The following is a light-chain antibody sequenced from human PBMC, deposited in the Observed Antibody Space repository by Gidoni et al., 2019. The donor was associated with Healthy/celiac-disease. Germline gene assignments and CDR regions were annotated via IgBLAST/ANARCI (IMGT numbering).Light chain of an antibody. CDR1: KLGDKY. V-gene: IGLV3-1*01. CDR3: QAWDSSLV. CDR2: QDS. J-gene: IGLJ2*01. Sequence: SYELTQPPSVSVSPGQPASITCSGDKLGDKYAWWYQQKPGQSPVQVIYQDSKRPSGIPERFSGSNSGNTATLTISGTQAMDEADYSCQAWDSSLVFGGGTKLTVL.